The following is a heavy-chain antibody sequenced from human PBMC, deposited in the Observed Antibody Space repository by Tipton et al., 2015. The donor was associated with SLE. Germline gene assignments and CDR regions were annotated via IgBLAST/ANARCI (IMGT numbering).Heavy chain of an antibody. D-gene: IGHD6-13*01. J-gene: IGHJ4*02. Sequence: SLRLSCAASGFTFRTYWMSWARQAPGKGLEWVANMNQDGSQKSYVDSVKGRFIISRDNAKNSLYLQMVSLRPEDTAVYYCARGAGTGYWGQGTLVTVSS. CDR1: GFTFRTYW. CDR3: ARGAGTGY. CDR2: MNQDGSQK. V-gene: IGHV3-7*01.